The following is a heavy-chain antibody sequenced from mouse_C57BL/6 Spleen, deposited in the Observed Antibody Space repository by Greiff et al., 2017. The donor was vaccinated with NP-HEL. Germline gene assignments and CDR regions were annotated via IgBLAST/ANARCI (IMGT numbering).Heavy chain of an antibody. V-gene: IGHV1-52*01. CDR2: IDPSDSET. CDR1: GYTFTSYW. J-gene: IGHJ3*01. Sequence: QVQLQQSGAELVRPGSSVKLSCKASGYTFTSYWMHWVKQRPIQGLEWIGNIDPSDSETHYNQKFKDKATLTVDKSSSTAYMQLSSLTSEDSAVYYCARRLTGYEFAYWGQGTLVTVSA. CDR3: ARRLTGYEFAY. D-gene: IGHD4-1*01.